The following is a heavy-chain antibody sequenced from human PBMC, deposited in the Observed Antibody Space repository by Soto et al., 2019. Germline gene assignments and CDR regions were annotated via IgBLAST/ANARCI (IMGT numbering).Heavy chain of an antibody. CDR1: GYTFTSYA. Sequence: RASVKVSCKASGYTFTSYAMHWVRQAPGQRLEWMGWVNAGNGNTKYSQKFQGRVTITRDTSASTAYMELSSLRSEDTAVYYCARCFYDFWSGPRDCYMDVWCKATTVTVSS. CDR3: ARCFYDFWSGPRDCYMDV. CDR2: VNAGNGNT. J-gene: IGHJ6*03. D-gene: IGHD3-3*01. V-gene: IGHV1-3*01.